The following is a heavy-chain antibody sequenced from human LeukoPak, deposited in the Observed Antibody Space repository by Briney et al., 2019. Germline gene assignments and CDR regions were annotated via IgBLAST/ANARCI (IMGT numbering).Heavy chain of an antibody. CDR3: ARDVSYDSSASNWFDP. CDR2: IYTSGST. J-gene: IGHJ5*02. V-gene: IGHV4-4*07. D-gene: IGHD3-22*01. Sequence: ASETLSLTCTVSGGSISSYYWSWIRQPAGKGLEWIGRIYTSGSTNYNPSLKSRVTMSVDTSKNQFSLKLSSVTAADTAVYYCARDVSYDSSASNWFDPWGQGTLVTVSS. CDR1: GGSISSYY.